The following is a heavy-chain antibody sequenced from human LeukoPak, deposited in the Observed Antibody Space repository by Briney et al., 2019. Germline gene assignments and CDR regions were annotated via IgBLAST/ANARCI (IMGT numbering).Heavy chain of an antibody. D-gene: IGHD5-12*01. Sequence: GGSLRLSCAASGFTFSSYGMHWVRQAPGKGLEWVAVISYDGSNKYYADSVKGRFTISRDNSKNTLYLQMNSLRTEDTAVYYCANEFTPRGYDVSDYWGQGTLVTVSS. CDR1: GFTFSSYG. V-gene: IGHV3-30*18. CDR2: ISYDGSNK. CDR3: ANEFTPRGYDVSDY. J-gene: IGHJ4*02.